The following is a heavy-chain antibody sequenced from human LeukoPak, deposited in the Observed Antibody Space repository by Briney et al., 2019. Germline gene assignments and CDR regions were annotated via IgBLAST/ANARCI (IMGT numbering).Heavy chain of an antibody. J-gene: IGHJ4*02. D-gene: IGHD1-26*01. V-gene: IGHV3-53*01. CDR1: GFTVSSNY. CDR2: IYSGGST. Sequence: GGSLRHSCAASGFTVSSNYMSWVRQAPGKGLEWGSVIYSGGSTYYADSVKGRFTISRDNSKTTLYLQMNSLRAEDTAVYYCARLGASRRYFDYWGQGTLVTVSS. CDR3: ARLGASRRYFDY.